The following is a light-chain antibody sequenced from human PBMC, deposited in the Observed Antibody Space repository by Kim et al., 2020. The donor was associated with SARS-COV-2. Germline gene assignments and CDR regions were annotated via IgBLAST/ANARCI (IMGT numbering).Light chain of an antibody. CDR3: QQYGSAPLMYT. V-gene: IGKV3-20*01. Sequence: PGERATLSCRASQGVSSSYLAWYQQKPGQAPRLLIYGASSRATGIPDRFSGSGYGTDFTLTISRLEPEDFAVYYCQQYGSAPLMYTFGQGTKLEI. CDR1: QGVSSSY. J-gene: IGKJ2*01. CDR2: GAS.